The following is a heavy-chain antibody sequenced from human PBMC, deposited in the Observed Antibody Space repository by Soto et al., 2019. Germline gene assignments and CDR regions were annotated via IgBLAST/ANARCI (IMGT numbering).Heavy chain of an antibody. D-gene: IGHD2-21*02. J-gene: IGHJ3*02. CDR1: GFTFSSYG. CDR3: ARARVVTKGDAFDI. V-gene: IGHV3-33*01. CDR2: IWYDGSNK. Sequence: GGSLRLSCAASGFTFSSYGMHWVRQAPGKGLEWVAVIWYDGSNKYYADSVKGRFTISRDNSKNTLYLQMNSLRAEDTAVYYCARARVVTKGDAFDIWGQGTMVTVSS.